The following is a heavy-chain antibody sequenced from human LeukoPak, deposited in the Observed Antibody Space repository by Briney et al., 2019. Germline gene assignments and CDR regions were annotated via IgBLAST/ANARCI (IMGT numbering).Heavy chain of an antibody. CDR1: GFTFSSYG. CDR2: ISYDGSNK. D-gene: IGHD3-10*01. Sequence: GGSLRLSCAASGFTFSSYGMHWVRQAPGKGLEWVAVISYDGSNKYYADSVKGRFTISRDNSKNTLYLQMNSLRAEDTAVYYCAQEGRFGELVRWGQGTLVTVSS. V-gene: IGHV3-30*18. J-gene: IGHJ4*02. CDR3: AQEGRFGELVR.